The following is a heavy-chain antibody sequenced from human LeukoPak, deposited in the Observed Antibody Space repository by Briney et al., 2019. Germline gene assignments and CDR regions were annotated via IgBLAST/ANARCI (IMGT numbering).Heavy chain of an antibody. CDR1: GYSFTIYW. Sequence: GESLKISCKVSGYSFTIYWIGWVREMPGKGLEWMGIIYPGDSDTRYSPSFQGQVTISADKSISTAYLQWSSLKGSETAMYYCARGGSPRLWFDPWGQGTVVTVSS. V-gene: IGHV5-51*01. CDR2: IYPGDSDT. CDR3: ARGGSPRLWFDP. J-gene: IGHJ5*02. D-gene: IGHD2-21*02.